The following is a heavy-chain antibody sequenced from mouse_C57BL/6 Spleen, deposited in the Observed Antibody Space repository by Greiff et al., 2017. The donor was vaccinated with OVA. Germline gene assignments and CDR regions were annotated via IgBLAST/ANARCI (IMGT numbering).Heavy chain of an antibody. J-gene: IGHJ4*01. D-gene: IGHD1-1*01. V-gene: IGHV1-15*01. CDR1: GYTFTDYE. CDR2: IDPETGGT. CDR3: TRSDYYVSSAGDYYAMDY. Sequence: QVQLQQSGAELVRPGASVTLSCKASGYTFTDYEMHWVKQTPVHGLEWIGAIDPETGGTAYNQKFKGKAILTADKSSSTAYMELRSLTSEDSAVYYCTRSDYYVSSAGDYYAMDYWGQGTSVTVSS.